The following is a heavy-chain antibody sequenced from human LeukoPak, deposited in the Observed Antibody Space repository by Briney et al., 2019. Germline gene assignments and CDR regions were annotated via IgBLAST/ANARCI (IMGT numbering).Heavy chain of an antibody. V-gene: IGHV3-9*03. CDR1: GFTFDDYA. D-gene: IGHD3-3*01. J-gene: IGHJ4*02. CDR2: ISWNSGSI. Sequence: GGSLRLSCAASGFTFDDYAMHWVRQAPGKGLEWVSGISWNSGSIGYADSVKGRFTISRDNAKNSLYLQMNSLRAEDMALYYCAKSYARLRFLEWPLDYWGQGTLVTVSS. CDR3: AKSYARLRFLEWPLDY.